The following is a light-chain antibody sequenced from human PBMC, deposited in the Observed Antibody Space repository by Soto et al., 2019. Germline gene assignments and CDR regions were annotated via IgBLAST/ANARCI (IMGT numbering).Light chain of an antibody. CDR1: NIGSKG. Sequence: SSELTQPPSVSVAPGKTASISCGGNNIGSKGVHWYQQKPGQAPVLVIYSDTDLPPVIPARFSGSNSANLATLTISRVEAGDEADYYCQVWDSGSAHVVFGGGTKVTVL. V-gene: IGLV3-21*04. J-gene: IGLJ2*01. CDR3: QVWDSGSAHVV. CDR2: SDT.